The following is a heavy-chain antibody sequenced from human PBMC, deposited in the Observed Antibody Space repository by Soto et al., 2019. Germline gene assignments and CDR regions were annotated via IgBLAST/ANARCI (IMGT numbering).Heavy chain of an antibody. Sequence: GGSLILSCAASGFSFGSYALSWVRQAPGKGLEWVSTISGSDGKTFYADSVKGRFSISGDTSQSTLYLQMNSLRADDTAMYYCARWSYLDYWGQGTRVTVSS. V-gene: IGHV3-23*01. CDR3: ARWSYLDY. CDR2: ISGSDGKT. J-gene: IGHJ4*02. D-gene: IGHD3-3*01. CDR1: GFSFGSYA.